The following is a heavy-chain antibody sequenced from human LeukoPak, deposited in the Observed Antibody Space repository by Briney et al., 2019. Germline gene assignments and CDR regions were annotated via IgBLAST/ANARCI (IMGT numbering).Heavy chain of an antibody. CDR3: AREYCSSTSCYSDY. CDR1: GFIVSSNY. V-gene: IGHV3-66*01. Sequence: PGGSLRLSCAASGFIVSSNYMSWVRQAPGKGLEWVSVIYSGGSTYYADSVKGRFTISRDNSKNTLYLQMNSLRAEDTAVYYCAREYCSSTSCYSDYWGQGTLVTVSS. J-gene: IGHJ4*02. CDR2: IYSGGST. D-gene: IGHD2-2*01.